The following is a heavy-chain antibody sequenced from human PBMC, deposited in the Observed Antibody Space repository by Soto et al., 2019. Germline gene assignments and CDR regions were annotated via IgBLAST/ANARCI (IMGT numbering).Heavy chain of an antibody. V-gene: IGHV3-74*01. J-gene: IGHJ5*02. Sequence: GGSLRLSCAASGFTFSSYWMHWVRQAPGKGLVWVSRINSDGSSTSYADSVKGRFTISRDNAKNTLYLQMNSLRAEDTAVYYCASVWVGDWFDPWGQGTLVTVSS. CDR2: INSDGSST. D-gene: IGHD3-16*01. CDR3: ASVWVGDWFDP. CDR1: GFTFSSYW.